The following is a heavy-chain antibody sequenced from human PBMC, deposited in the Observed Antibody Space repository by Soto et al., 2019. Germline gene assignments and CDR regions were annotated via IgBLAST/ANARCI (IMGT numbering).Heavy chain of an antibody. CDR3: ARVERGTATTVVDAFDI. D-gene: IGHD1-1*01. CDR1: GGFVSSGSYY. V-gene: IGHV4-34*01. Sequence: QVQLQQWGAGLLKPSETLSLTCAVYGGFVSSGSYYWSWIRQPPGKGLEWIGEMSHSGGTHFNPSLKSRGTISVDTSNNQFSLKMSSVTAADTALDYCARVERGTATTVVDAFDIWGPGTMVTVSS. CDR2: MSHSGGT. J-gene: IGHJ3*02.